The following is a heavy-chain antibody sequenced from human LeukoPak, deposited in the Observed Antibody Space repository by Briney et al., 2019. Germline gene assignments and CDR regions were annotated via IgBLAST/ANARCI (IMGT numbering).Heavy chain of an antibody. CDR1: GFTFSSYG. CDR3: ARQGSSTSPLFQH. Sequence: GGSLRLSCAAPGFTFSSYGMHWVRQAPGKGLEWVAFIRYDGSNKYYADSVKGRFTISRDNSKNTLYLQMNSLRAEDTAVYYCARQGSSTSPLFQHWGQGTLVTVSS. J-gene: IGHJ1*01. D-gene: IGHD2-2*01. V-gene: IGHV3-30*02. CDR2: IRYDGSNK.